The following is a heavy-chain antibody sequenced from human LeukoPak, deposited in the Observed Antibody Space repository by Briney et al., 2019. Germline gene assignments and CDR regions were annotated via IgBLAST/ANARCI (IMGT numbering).Heavy chain of an antibody. J-gene: IGHJ6*03. CDR2: ISAYNGNT. D-gene: IGHD3-22*01. CDR3: ARDYYDSSGYYYYYYMDV. V-gene: IGHV1-18*01. CDR1: GGTFSSYA. Sequence: ASVKLSCKASGGTFSSYAISWVRQAPGQGLEWMGWISAYNGNTNYAQKLQGRVTMTTDTSTSTAYMELRSLRPDDTAVYYCARDYYDSSGYYYYYYMDVWGKGTTVTVSS.